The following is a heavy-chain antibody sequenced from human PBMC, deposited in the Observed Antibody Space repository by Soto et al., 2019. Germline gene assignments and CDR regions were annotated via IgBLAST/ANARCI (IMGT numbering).Heavy chain of an antibody. D-gene: IGHD3-16*02. J-gene: IGHJ4*02. CDR1: GFSLNTTGLG. CDR3: AHRGSDDYVWGSYRPTVFAY. CDR2: IYWDDDK. Sequence: SGPTLVNPTQTLTLTCSFSGFSLNTTGLGVGWIRQPPGKALEWLALIYWDDDKRYSPSLKNRLTITKDTSKNQVVLTMANLDPVDTATYYCAHRGSDDYVWGSYRPTVFAYWGQGTLVTVSS. V-gene: IGHV2-5*02.